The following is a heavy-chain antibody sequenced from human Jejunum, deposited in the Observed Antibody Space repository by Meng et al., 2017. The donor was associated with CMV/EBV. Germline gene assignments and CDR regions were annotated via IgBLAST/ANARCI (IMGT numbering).Heavy chain of an antibody. Sequence: CKASGDPFTNNFFPWVRQAPGQGLQWMGVVNPISGTTDYAQKFQGRVTMTRDTSTSSVYMEVRSLTSDDTAIYYCARGPYSSSSWFDPWGQGTLVTVSS. CDR1: GDPFTNNF. CDR2: VNPISGTT. V-gene: IGHV1-46*01. CDR3: ARGPYSSSSWFDP. J-gene: IGHJ5*02. D-gene: IGHD6-6*01.